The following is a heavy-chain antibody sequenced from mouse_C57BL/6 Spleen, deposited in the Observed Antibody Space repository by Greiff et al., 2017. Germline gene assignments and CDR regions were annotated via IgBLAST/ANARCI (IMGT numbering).Heavy chain of an antibody. CDR1: GYTFTDYN. Sequence: VQLQQSGPELVKPGASVKIPCKASGYTFTDYNMDWVKQSHGKSLEWIGDINPNNGGTIYNQKFKGKATLTVDKSSSTAYMELRSLTSEDTAVYYCARRAYYYGSTYYFDYWGQGSTLTVSS. V-gene: IGHV1-18*01. CDR2: INPNNGGT. J-gene: IGHJ2*01. D-gene: IGHD1-1*01. CDR3: ARRAYYYGSTYYFDY.